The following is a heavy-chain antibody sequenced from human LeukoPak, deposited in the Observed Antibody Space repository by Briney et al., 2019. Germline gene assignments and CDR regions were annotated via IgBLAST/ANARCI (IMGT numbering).Heavy chain of an antibody. CDR2: IYYSGST. Sequence: PSETLSLTCTVSGGSISSYYWSWIRQPPGKGLEWIGYIYYSGSTNYNPSLKSRVTISVDTSKNQFSLKPSSVTAADTAVYYCARGLMMAVAGRGEFHYWGQGTLVTVSS. J-gene: IGHJ4*02. D-gene: IGHD6-13*01. CDR1: GGSISSYY. CDR3: ARGLMMAVAGRGEFHY. V-gene: IGHV4-59*01.